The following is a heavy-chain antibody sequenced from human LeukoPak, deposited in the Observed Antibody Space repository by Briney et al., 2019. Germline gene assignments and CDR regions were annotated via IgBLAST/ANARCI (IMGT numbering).Heavy chain of an antibody. V-gene: IGHV3-21*01. D-gene: IGHD2-15*01. CDR2: ISSSSTYI. CDR3: ARVGCSGGRCPGYGMDV. CDR1: GFTFSSYA. J-gene: IGHJ6*02. Sequence: GGSLRLSCAASGFTFSSYAMSWVRQAPGKGLEWVSSISSSSTYIYYADSVKGRFTISRDNAKNSLYLQMNSLRVEDTAVYYCARVGCSGGRCPGYGMDVWGQGTTVTVSS.